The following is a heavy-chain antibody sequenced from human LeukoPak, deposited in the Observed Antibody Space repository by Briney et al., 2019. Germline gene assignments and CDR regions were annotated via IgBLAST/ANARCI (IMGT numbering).Heavy chain of an antibody. J-gene: IGHJ1*01. CDR3: ARDHPQKVQH. V-gene: IGHV4-31*03. CDR2: IYYSGST. CDR1: GGSISSGGYY. Sequence: SETLSLTCTVSGGSISSGGYYWSWIRQHLGKGLEWIGYIYYSGSTYYNPSLKSRVTISVDTSKNQFSLKLSSVTAADTAVYYCARDHPQKVQHWGQGTLVTVSS.